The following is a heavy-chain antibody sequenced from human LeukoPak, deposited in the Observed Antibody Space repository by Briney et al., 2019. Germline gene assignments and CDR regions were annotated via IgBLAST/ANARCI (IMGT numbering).Heavy chain of an antibody. J-gene: IGHJ5*02. Sequence: GGSLRLSCTASGFTFGDYAMSWVRQAPGKGLEWVGFIRSKAYGGTTEYAASVKGRFTISRDDSKSIAYLQMNSLRAEDTAVYYCATQNPAAYSSGPLDPWGQGTLVTVSS. D-gene: IGHD6-19*01. CDR1: GFTFGDYA. CDR2: IRSKAYGGTT. V-gene: IGHV3-49*04. CDR3: ATQNPAAYSSGPLDP.